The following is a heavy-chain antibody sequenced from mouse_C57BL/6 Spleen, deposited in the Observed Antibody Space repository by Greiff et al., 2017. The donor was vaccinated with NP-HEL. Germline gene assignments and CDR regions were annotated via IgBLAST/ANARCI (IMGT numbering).Heavy chain of an antibody. CDR1: GYTFTDHT. Sequence: VQLQESDAELVKPGASVKISCKVSGYTFTDHTIHWMKQRPEQGLEWIGYIYPRDGSTKYNEKFKGKATLTADKSSSTAYMQLNSLTSEDSAVYFCARSYYGTGDYYAMGYWGQGTSVTVAS. CDR3: ARSYYGTGDYYAMGY. V-gene: IGHV1-78*01. CDR2: IYPRDGST. D-gene: IGHD2-1*01. J-gene: IGHJ4*01.